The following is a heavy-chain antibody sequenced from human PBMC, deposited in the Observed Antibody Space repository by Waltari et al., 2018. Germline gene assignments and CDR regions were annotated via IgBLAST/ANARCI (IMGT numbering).Heavy chain of an antibody. D-gene: IGHD2-15*01. CDR3: ATTPTRSQSYYYYYMDV. CDR1: GGSFSGYY. CDR2: INHSGST. Sequence: QVQLQQWGAGLLKPSETLSLTCAVYGGSFSGYYWSWNRQPPGKGLEWIGEINHSGSTNYNPSLKSRVTISVDTSKNQFSLKLSSVTAADTAVYYCATTPTRSQSYYYYYMDVWGKGTTVTVSS. J-gene: IGHJ6*03. V-gene: IGHV4-34*01.